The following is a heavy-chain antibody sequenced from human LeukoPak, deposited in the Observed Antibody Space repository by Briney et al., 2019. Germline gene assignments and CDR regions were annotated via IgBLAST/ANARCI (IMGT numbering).Heavy chain of an antibody. Sequence: ASVKVSCKASGYTFTTFYIHWLRQAPGQGLEWMGIINPRSGSTTYAQNFQGRVTMTRDMSTSTVYMELSNLRSEDTAVYYCARTNRPSYYDSSGALDYWGQGTLVTVSS. CDR1: GYTFTTFY. V-gene: IGHV1-46*01. J-gene: IGHJ4*02. CDR3: ARTNRPSYYDSSGALDY. D-gene: IGHD3-22*01. CDR2: INPRSGST.